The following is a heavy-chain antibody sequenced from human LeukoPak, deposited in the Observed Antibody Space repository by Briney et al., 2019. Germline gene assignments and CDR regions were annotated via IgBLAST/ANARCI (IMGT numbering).Heavy chain of an antibody. J-gene: IGHJ5*02. D-gene: IGHD6-25*01. CDR2: IRSSSET. CDR3: ARDAGNRGYGCDL. Sequence: GGSLRLSCAASGFIFSQYSMNWVRQAPGKGLEWVSHIRSSSETFYADSVKGRFTISRDNARNSLYLQMNNLRGEDTAIYYCARDAGNRGYGCDLWGQGTLVTVSS. CDR1: GFIFSQYS. V-gene: IGHV3-48*01.